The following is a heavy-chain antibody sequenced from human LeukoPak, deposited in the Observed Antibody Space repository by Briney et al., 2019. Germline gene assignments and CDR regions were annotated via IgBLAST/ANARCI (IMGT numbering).Heavy chain of an antibody. CDR1: GFTFNSYS. V-gene: IGHV3-21*01. D-gene: IGHD1-26*01. Sequence: KPGGSLRLSCAASGFTFNSYSMNWVRQAPGKGLEWVSSISSSSSYIYYADSVKGRFTISRDNAKNSLYLQMNSLRAEDTAVYYCAREWRYSGLFDCWGQGTLVTVSS. CDR3: AREWRYSGLFDC. J-gene: IGHJ4*02. CDR2: ISSSSSYI.